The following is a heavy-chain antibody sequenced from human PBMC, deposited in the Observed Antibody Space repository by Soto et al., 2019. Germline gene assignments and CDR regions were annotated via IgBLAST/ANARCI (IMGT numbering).Heavy chain of an antibody. D-gene: IGHD6-13*01. CDR2: IWYDGSNK. V-gene: IGHV3-33*01. Sequence: GGSLRLSCAASGFTFSSYGMHWVRQAPGKGLEWVAVIWYDGSNKYYADSVKGRFTISRDNSKNTLYLQMNSLRAEDTAVYYCARARFRQQLVTYFDYWGQGTLVTVSS. CDR3: ARARFRQQLVTYFDY. CDR1: GFTFSSYG. J-gene: IGHJ4*02.